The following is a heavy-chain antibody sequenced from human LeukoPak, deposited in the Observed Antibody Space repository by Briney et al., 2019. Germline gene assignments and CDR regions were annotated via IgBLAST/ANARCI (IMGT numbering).Heavy chain of an antibody. V-gene: IGHV5-51*01. J-gene: IGHJ4*02. CDR3: ARHSITMVRGVIIRTQPFDY. Sequence: GESLKISCKGSAYSFTSYWIGWVRQMPGKGLEWMGIIYPGYSETRYSPSFQGQVTISADKSISTAYLQWSSLKASDTAMYYCARHSITMVRGVIIRTQPFDYWGQGTLVTVSS. CDR1: AYSFTSYW. D-gene: IGHD3-10*01. CDR2: IYPGYSET.